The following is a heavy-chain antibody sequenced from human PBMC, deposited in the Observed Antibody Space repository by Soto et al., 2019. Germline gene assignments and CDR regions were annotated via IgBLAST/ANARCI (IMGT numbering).Heavy chain of an antibody. CDR2: INPSGGST. J-gene: IGHJ6*02. Sequence: ASVKVSCKASGYTFTSYYMHWVRQAPGQGLEWMGIINPSGGSTSYAQKFQGRVTMTRDTSTSTVYMELSSLRSEDTAVYYCARDPGNFDYADYYYYYGMDVWGQGTTVTV. D-gene: IGHD3-16*01. CDR3: ARDPGNFDYADYYYYYGMDV. CDR1: GYTFTSYY. V-gene: IGHV1-46*01.